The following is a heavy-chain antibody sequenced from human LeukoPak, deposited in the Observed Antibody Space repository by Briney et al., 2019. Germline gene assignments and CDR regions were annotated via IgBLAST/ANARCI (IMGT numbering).Heavy chain of an antibody. D-gene: IGHD5-24*01. CDR2: ISYDGSNK. V-gene: IGHV3-30*04. CDR1: GFTFSSYT. J-gene: IGHJ4*02. CDR3: AKDRGGYKFFDY. Sequence: GGSLRLSCAASGFTFSSYTMHWVRQAPGKGLEWVAVISYDGSNKYYTDSVKGRFTISRDNSKNTLYLQMNGLRHEDTAFYYCAKDRGGYKFFDYWGQGTLVTVSS.